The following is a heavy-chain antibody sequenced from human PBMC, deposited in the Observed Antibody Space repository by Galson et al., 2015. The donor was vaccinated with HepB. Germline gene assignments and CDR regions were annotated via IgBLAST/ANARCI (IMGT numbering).Heavy chain of an antibody. D-gene: IGHD6-19*01. CDR2: ISSSSSYI. Sequence: LRLSCAASGFTFSSYSMNWVRQAPGKGLEWVSSISSSSSYIYYADSVKGRFTISRDNAKNSLYLQMNSLRAEDTAVYYCARGPRSSGWYCFDYWGQGTLVTVSS. CDR3: ARGPRSSGWYCFDY. CDR1: GFTFSSYS. V-gene: IGHV3-21*01. J-gene: IGHJ4*02.